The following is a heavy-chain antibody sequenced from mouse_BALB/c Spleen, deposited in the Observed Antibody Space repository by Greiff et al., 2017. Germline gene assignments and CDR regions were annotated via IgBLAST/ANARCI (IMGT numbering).Heavy chain of an antibody. V-gene: IGHV1-63*02. CDR3: ARVSSSGYVGFAY. CDR2: IYPGGGYT. D-gene: IGHD3-1*01. J-gene: IGHJ3*01. Sequence: LVESGAELVRPGTSVKISCKASGYTFTNYWLGWVKQRPGHGLEWIGDIYPGGGYTNYNEKFKGKATLTADTSSSTAYMQLSSLTSEDSAVYFCARVSSSGYVGFAYWGQGTLVTVSA. CDR1: GYTFTNYW.